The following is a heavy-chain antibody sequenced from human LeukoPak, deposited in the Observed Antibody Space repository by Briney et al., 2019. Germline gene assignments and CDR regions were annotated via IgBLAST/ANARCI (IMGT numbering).Heavy chain of an antibody. D-gene: IGHD3-22*01. V-gene: IGHV4-34*01. Sequence: SETLSLTCAVYGGSFSGYYWSWIRQPPGKGLEWIGEINHSGSTNYNPSLKSRVNISVDTSKNQFSLKLSSVTAADTAVYYCARYDSSGYYSYWGQGTLVTVSS. CDR2: INHSGST. CDR1: GGSFSGYY. J-gene: IGHJ4*02. CDR3: ARYDSSGYYSY.